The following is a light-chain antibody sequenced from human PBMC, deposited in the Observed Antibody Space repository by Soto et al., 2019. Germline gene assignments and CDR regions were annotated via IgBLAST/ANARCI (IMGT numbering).Light chain of an antibody. CDR1: RSNIGSNY. Sequence: SVLPQPPSASVTPGQRVTISCSGSRSNIGSNYVYWYLQLPGMAPKLLIYRNDQRPSGVPDRFSGSKSGTSASLAISGLRSEDEADYYCAAWDDSLSALFVFGTGTKVTVL. CDR2: RND. CDR3: AAWDDSLSALFV. V-gene: IGLV1-47*01. J-gene: IGLJ1*01.